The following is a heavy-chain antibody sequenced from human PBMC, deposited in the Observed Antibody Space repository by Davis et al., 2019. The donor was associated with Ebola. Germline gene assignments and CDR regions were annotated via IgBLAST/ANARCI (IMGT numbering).Heavy chain of an antibody. CDR3: ARVPVGYYYYGMDV. Sequence: GESLKISCAASGFTFSSYEMNWVRQAPGKGLEWVSYISSSGSTIYYADSVKGRFTISRDNAKNSLYLQMNSRRAEDTAVYYCARVPVGYYYYGMDVWGQGTTVTVSS. CDR2: ISSSGSTI. J-gene: IGHJ6*02. CDR1: GFTFSSYE. V-gene: IGHV3-48*03. D-gene: IGHD1-26*01.